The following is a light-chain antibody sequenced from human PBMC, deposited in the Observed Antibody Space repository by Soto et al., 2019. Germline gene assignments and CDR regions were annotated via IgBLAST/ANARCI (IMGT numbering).Light chain of an antibody. Sequence: QSVLTQPPSASGSPGQSVTISCTGTGSDVGGYNYVSWYQQHPGKAPKLMIYEVTKRPSGVPDRFSGSKSGNTASLTVSGLQADDEADYYCSSYAGNNNLVFGGGTKVTVL. CDR2: EVT. V-gene: IGLV2-8*01. J-gene: IGLJ3*02. CDR1: GSDVGGYNY. CDR3: SSYAGNNNLV.